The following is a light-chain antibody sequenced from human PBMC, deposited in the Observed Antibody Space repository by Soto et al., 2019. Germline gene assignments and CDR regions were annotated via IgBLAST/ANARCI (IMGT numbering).Light chain of an antibody. J-gene: IGLJ2*01. V-gene: IGLV2-8*01. Sequence: QSALTQPPSASGSPGQSVAISCTGTSSDVGAYNYVSWYRQHPGKAPNLMIYEVTKRPSGVPDRFSGSKSGNTASLTGSGLQAEDEAYYYCSSFAGNNNLVFGGGTKLTVL. CDR1: SSDVGAYNY. CDR2: EVT. CDR3: SSFAGNNNLV.